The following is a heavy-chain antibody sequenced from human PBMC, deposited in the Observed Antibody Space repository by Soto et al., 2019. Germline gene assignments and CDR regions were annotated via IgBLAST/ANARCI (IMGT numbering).Heavy chain of an antibody. Sequence: PAETLSLTCTVSGDSVSSASFYWIWIRQAPGKGLELIGFIYFSGSTNYNPSLRSRVTMSLDTSKNQFSLKLRSVTPADTAVYFCARVSSGRNWFDPWGQGTRVTV. CDR3: ARVSSGRNWFDP. CDR1: GDSVSSASFY. CDR2: IYFSGST. V-gene: IGHV4-61*01. J-gene: IGHJ5*02. D-gene: IGHD6-19*01.